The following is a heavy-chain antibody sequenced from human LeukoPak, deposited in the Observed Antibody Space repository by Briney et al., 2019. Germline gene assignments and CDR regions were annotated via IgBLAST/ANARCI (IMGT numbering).Heavy chain of an antibody. J-gene: IGHJ4*02. Sequence: SETLSLTCTVSTGSISPYYWSWIRQPPGKELEWIGYIHYTGGTNYNPSLKSRVTISVDTSKNQFSLKLSSVTAADTAVYYCARVDGYNSLYWGQGTLVTVSS. CDR3: ARVDGYNSLY. CDR2: IHYTGGT. V-gene: IGHV4-59*01. CDR1: TGSISPYY. D-gene: IGHD5-24*01.